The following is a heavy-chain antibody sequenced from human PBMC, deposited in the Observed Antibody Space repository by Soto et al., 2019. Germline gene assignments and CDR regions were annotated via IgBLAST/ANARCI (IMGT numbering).Heavy chain of an antibody. D-gene: IGHD5-18*01. CDR1: GLSVTANY. J-gene: IGHJ3*02. Sequence: EVQLVESGGGLIQPGGSLRLICAASGLSVTANYMTWVRQAPGKGLEWLSIIYRGGGTYYADSLKGRAIISRDGSRNMVFPQMNCLTAEDAGVYYCARRDDSETFDIWGRGTAVNVSS. V-gene: IGHV3-53*01. CDR3: ARRDDSETFDI. CDR2: IYRGGGT.